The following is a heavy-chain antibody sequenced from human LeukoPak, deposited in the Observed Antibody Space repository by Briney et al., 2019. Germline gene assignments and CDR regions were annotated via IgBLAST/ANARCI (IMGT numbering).Heavy chain of an antibody. CDR3: ARERLAMVRGVIPKEAWGWFDP. D-gene: IGHD3-10*01. J-gene: IGHJ5*02. V-gene: IGHV3-23*01. CDR2: ISGSGGST. Sequence: GGSLRLSCAASGFTFSSYAMSWVRQAPGKGLEWVSAISGSGGSTYYADSVKGRFTTSRDNSKNTLYLQMNSLRAEDTAVYYCARERLAMVRGVIPKEAWGWFDPWGQGTLVTVSS. CDR1: GFTFSSYA.